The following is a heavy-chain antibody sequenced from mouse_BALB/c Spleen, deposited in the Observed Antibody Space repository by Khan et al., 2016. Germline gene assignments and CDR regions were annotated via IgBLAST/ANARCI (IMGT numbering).Heavy chain of an antibody. CDR2: IWTGGST. J-gene: IGHJ4*01. D-gene: IGHD1-1*01. Sequence: QVQLKESGPGLVAPSQSLSITCTVSGFSLTSYGVHWVRQPPGKGLEWLGVIWTGGSTNYNSALMSRLSISKDNSKSQVFLKMNSLQTDDAAMYYCTRTTVSYAMDYWGQGTSVTVSS. CDR3: TRTTVSYAMDY. CDR1: GFSLTSYG. V-gene: IGHV2-9*02.